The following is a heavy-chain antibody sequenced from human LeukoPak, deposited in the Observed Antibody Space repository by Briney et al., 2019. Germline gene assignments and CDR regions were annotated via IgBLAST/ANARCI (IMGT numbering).Heavy chain of an antibody. V-gene: IGHV3-9*01. CDR1: GFTFDDYA. D-gene: IGHD3-3*01. Sequence: PGGSLRLSCAASGFTFDDYAMHWVRQAPGKGLEWVSGISWNSGSIGYADSVKGRFTISRDNAKNSLYLQMNSLRAEDTAVYYCANLGAKDSPYYDFWSGYLFWGQGTLVTVSS. J-gene: IGHJ4*02. CDR3: ANLGAKDSPYYDFWSGYLF. CDR2: ISWNSGSI.